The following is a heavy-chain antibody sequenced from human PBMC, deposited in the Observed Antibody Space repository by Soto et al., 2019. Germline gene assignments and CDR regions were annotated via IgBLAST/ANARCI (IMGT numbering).Heavy chain of an antibody. CDR1: GFTFSNYG. D-gene: IGHD3-3*01. J-gene: IGHJ5*02. Sequence: SLRLSCAASGFTFSNYGLHWVRQAPGKGLEWVAVTSSDGSHKYYADSVKGRFSISGDNSKRNLFLQMDSLSPEDTAVYYCATRITVFGLLIRTFHLWGQGNQVTVSS. V-gene: IGHV3-30*03. CDR2: TSSDGSHK. CDR3: ATRITVFGLLIRTFHL.